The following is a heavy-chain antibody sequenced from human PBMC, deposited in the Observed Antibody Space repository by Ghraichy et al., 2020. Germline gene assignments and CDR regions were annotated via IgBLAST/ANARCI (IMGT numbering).Heavy chain of an antibody. V-gene: IGHV1-69*13. J-gene: IGHJ3*02. CDR1: GGTFSSYA. CDR2: IIPIFGTA. CDR3: ARPYPSEAEYCSSTSCFDAFDI. D-gene: IGHD2-2*01. Sequence: SVKVSCKASGGTFSSYAISWVRQAPGQGLEWMGGIIPIFGTANYAQKFQGRVTITADESTSTAYMELSSLRSEDTAVYYCARPYPSEAEYCSSTSCFDAFDIWGQGTMVTVSS.